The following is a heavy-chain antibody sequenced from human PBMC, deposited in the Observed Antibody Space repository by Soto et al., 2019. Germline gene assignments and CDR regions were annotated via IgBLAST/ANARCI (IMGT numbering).Heavy chain of an antibody. D-gene: IGHD3-10*01. V-gene: IGHV3-23*01. CDR2: ISGGGDTT. CDR3: AKGRGGSGSLTPRVDF. J-gene: IGHJ4*02. Sequence: EVQLLESGGGLVQPGGSLRLSCAASGFTFNNYAMSWVRQAPGKGLEWVSAISGGGDTTSYADSEKGRFTVSRDGSKNTLYLQMNSLRAEDTAVYYCAKGRGGSGSLTPRVDFWGQGTLVTVSS. CDR1: GFTFNNYA.